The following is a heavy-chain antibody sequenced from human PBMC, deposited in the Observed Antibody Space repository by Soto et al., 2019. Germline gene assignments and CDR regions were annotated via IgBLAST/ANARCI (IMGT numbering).Heavy chain of an antibody. J-gene: IGHJ4*02. CDR2: IIPIFGTA. D-gene: IGHD5-12*01. Sequence: SVKVSCKASGGTFSSYAISWVRQAPGQGLEWMGGIIPIFGTANYAQKFQGRVTITADESTSTAYMELSSLRSEDTAVYYCARESGYSGYDQAPFDYWGQGTLVTLSS. CDR3: ARESGYSGYDQAPFDY. CDR1: GGTFSSYA. V-gene: IGHV1-69*13.